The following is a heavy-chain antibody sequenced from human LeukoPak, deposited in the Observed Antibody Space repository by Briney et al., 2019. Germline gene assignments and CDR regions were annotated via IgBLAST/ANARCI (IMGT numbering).Heavy chain of an antibody. D-gene: IGHD1-14*01. V-gene: IGHV4-34*01. J-gene: IGHJ6*03. CDR2: INHSGST. Sequence: SETLSLTCAVYGESFSGYYWNWIRQAPGKGLEWIGEINHSGSTNYNPSLRSRVTISVDTSKNQFSLNLTSVTAADTAVYYCARGKRTPKAYYHYMDVWGKGTTVTVSS. CDR3: ARGKRTPKAYYHYMDV. CDR1: GESFSGYY.